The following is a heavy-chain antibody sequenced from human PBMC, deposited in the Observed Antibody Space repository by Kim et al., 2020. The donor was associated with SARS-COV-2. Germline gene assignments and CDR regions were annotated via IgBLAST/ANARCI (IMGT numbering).Heavy chain of an antibody. D-gene: IGHD6-13*01. J-gene: IGHJ4*02. CDR3: ARGWTSSWYGGVDY. V-gene: IGHV1-18*01. Sequence: AQKHQGRVTMTADTSTSTAYMELRSLRSDDTAVYYCARGWTSSWYGGVDYWGQGTLVTVSS.